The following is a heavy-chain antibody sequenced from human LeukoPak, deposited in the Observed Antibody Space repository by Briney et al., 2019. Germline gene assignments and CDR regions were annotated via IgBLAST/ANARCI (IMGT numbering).Heavy chain of an antibody. J-gene: IGHJ3*02. CDR2: INSDGSST. CDR1: GFTFSSYW. V-gene: IGHV3-74*01. Sequence: GGSLRLSCAASGFTFSSYWMHWVRHAPGKGLVWVSRINSDGSSTNYADSVKGRFTISRDNARNTLYPEMNSLSVDDTAMYYCARGGPVISSSLDGIDIGGQGTMVTVSS. D-gene: IGHD2-21*01. CDR3: ARGGPVISSSLDGIDI.